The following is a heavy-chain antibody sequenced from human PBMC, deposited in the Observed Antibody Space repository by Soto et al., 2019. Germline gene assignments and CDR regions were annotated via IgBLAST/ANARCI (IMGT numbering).Heavy chain of an antibody. CDR2: INHTGGT. Sequence: SDTLFSTSAVSGWPVNPYYWTAIRQPPGKGLEWIGEINHTGGTHYTPSLKSRVTMSVDTSKNQFSLRLSSVTAADTAIYYCATRLTVFGLLIPPFDPWGQGTQVTVS. D-gene: IGHD3-3*01. J-gene: IGHJ5*02. CDR1: GWPVNPYY. V-gene: IGHV4-34*01. CDR3: ATRLTVFGLLIPPFDP.